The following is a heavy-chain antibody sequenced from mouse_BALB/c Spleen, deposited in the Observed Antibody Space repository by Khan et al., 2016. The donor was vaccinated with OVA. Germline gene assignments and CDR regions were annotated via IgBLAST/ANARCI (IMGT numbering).Heavy chain of an antibody. J-gene: IGHJ2*01. CDR3: ARVDTTYLDY. D-gene: IGHD4-1*02. CDR2: IYPGSGNI. CDR1: GYTFTDYY. Sequence: QVQLQQSGAELARPGASVKLSCKASGYTFTDYYITWVKQRTGQGLEWIGEIYPGSGNIYYNENFKGKATLTADKSSSTAYMHLSSLTSEDSAVYFCARVDTTYLDYWGQGTTRTVSS. V-gene: IGHV1-77*01.